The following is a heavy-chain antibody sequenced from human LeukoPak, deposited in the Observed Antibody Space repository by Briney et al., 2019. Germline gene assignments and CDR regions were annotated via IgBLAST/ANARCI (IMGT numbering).Heavy chain of an antibody. CDR1: GYTFTSYG. CDR3: ARITMFRGVAPSGYDYGMDV. V-gene: IGHV1-69*04. D-gene: IGHD3-10*01. Sequence: GASVKVSCKASGYTFTSYGISWVRQAPGQGLEWMGRIIPILGKANYAQKFQGRVTITADKSTSTAYMELSSLRSEDTAVYYCARITMFRGVAPSGYDYGMDVWGQGTTVTVSS. CDR2: IIPILGKA. J-gene: IGHJ6*02.